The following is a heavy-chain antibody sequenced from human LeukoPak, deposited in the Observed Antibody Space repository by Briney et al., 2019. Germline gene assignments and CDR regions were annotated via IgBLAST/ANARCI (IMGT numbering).Heavy chain of an antibody. D-gene: IGHD3-16*01. J-gene: IGHJ4*02. CDR3: AKTWASEKQGFFDY. Sequence: GGSLRLSCAASGFTFSSYGMHWVRQAPGKGLEWAAFIRYDGSNKYYADSVKGRFTISRDNSKNTLYLQMNSLRAEDTAVYYCAKTWASEKQGFFDYWGQGTLVTVSS. V-gene: IGHV3-30*02. CDR2: IRYDGSNK. CDR1: GFTFSSYG.